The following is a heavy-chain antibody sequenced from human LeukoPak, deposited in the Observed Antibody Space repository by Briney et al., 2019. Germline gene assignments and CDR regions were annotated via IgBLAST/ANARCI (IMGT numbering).Heavy chain of an antibody. D-gene: IGHD4-17*01. CDR3: TRDHPRGYGDYPDY. CDR1: GFTFSNAW. V-gene: IGHV3-15*01. J-gene: IGHJ4*02. Sequence: GGSLRLSCAASGFTFSNAWMSWVRQAPGKGLEWVGRIKSKTDGGTTDYAASVKGRFTISRDDSKSIAYLQMNSLKTEDTAVYYCTRDHPRGYGDYPDYWGQGTLVTVSS. CDR2: IKSKTDGGTT.